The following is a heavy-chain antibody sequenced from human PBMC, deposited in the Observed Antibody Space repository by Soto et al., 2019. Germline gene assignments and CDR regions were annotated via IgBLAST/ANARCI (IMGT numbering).Heavy chain of an antibody. CDR2: TYYRSEWKN. CDR3: VRGVDASFDY. D-gene: IGHD2-2*01. CDR1: GDSVASNRAA. J-gene: IGHJ4*02. V-gene: IGHV6-1*01. Sequence: PSQTLSLTCVLSGDSVASNRAAWNWVRQSPSRGLEWLGRTYYRSEWKNDYALSVNSRITINPDTSKNQLSLQLSSVTPEDTAVYYCVRGVDASFDYWGQGTLVTVSS.